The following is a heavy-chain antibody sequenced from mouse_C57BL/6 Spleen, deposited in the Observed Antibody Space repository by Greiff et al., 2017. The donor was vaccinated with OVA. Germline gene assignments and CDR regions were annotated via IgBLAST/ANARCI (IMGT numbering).Heavy chain of an antibody. J-gene: IGHJ2*01. V-gene: IGHV1-15*01. CDR1: GYTFTDYE. Sequence: QLQQSGAELVRPGASVTLSCKASGYTFTDYEMHWVKQTPVHGLEWIGAIDPETGGTAYNQKFKGKAILTADKSSSTAYMELRSLTSEDSAVYYCTRTMVTTEDYFDYWGQGTTLTVSS. CDR3: TRTMVTTEDYFDY. D-gene: IGHD2-2*01. CDR2: IDPETGGT.